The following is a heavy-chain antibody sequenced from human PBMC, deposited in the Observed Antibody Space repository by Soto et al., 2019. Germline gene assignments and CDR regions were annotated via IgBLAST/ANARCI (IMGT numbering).Heavy chain of an antibody. Sequence: SSETLSLTCTVFGGSISSYYWSWTRQPPGKGLEWIGYIYYSGSTNYNPSLKSRVTISVDTSKNQFSLKLSSVTAADTAVYYCARENVLLWFGELSHDAFDIWGQGTMVTVSS. CDR1: GGSISSYY. CDR3: ARENVLLWFGELSHDAFDI. CDR2: IYYSGST. J-gene: IGHJ3*02. D-gene: IGHD3-10*01. V-gene: IGHV4-59*01.